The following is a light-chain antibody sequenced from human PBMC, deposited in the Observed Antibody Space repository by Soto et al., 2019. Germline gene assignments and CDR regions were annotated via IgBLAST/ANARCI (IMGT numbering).Light chain of an antibody. CDR1: QSVRSN. Sequence: EIVMTQSPATLSVSPGERATLSCRASQSVRSNLAWYQRKPGQAPWLLIYGASTRATGIPARFSGGGSGTEFTLTISSLQSEDFAVYYCQQYDNWPLTFGQGTKVEIK. J-gene: IGKJ1*01. CDR2: GAS. CDR3: QQYDNWPLT. V-gene: IGKV3-15*01.